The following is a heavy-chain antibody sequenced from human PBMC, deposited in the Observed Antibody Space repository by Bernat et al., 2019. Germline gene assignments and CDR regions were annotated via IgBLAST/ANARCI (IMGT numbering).Heavy chain of an antibody. CDR2: IYSGGST. CDR3: ARDPGDQKRAFDI. CDR1: GFTVSSNY. Sequence: EVQLVETGGGLIQPGGSLRLSCAASGFTVSSNYMSWVRQAPGKGLEWVSVIYSGGSTYYADSVKGRFTISRDNSKNTLYLQMNSLRAEDTAVYYCARDPGDQKRAFDIWGQGTMVTVSS. V-gene: IGHV3-53*02. D-gene: IGHD3-10*01. J-gene: IGHJ3*02.